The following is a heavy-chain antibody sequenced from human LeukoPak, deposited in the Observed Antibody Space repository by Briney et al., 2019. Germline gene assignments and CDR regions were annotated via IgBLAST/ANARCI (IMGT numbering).Heavy chain of an antibody. V-gene: IGHV4-59*08. CDR3: ARQHSSSWSYYFDY. J-gene: IGHJ4*02. Sequence: KPSETLNITCTVSGGTSSSYNWSWIRQPPGKGLEWIGYIYYSGSTNYNLSLKSRVTISVDTSKNQFSLKLSSVTAADTAVYYCARQHSSSWSYYFDYWGQGTLVTVSS. CDR2: IYYSGST. D-gene: IGHD6-13*01. CDR1: GGTSSSYN.